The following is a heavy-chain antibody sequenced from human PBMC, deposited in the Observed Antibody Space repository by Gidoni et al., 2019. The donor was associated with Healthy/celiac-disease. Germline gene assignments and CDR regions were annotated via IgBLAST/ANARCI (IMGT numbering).Heavy chain of an antibody. CDR2: ISSSSTI. CDR1: GFTFSSYS. V-gene: IGHV3-48*02. J-gene: IGHJ2*01. CDR3: ARGGYFDL. Sequence: GESGGGLVQPGGSLRLSCAASGFTFSSYSMNWVRQAPGKGLEWVSYISSSSTIYYADSVKGRFTISRDNAKNSLYLQMNSLRDEDTAVYYCARGGYFDLWGRGTLVTVSS.